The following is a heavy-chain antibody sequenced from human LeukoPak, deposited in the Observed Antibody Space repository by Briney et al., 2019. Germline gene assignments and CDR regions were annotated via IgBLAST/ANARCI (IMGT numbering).Heavy chain of an antibody. J-gene: IGHJ3*02. D-gene: IGHD3-22*01. CDR3: ARGVRGYYDSSGYYFNDAFDI. Sequence: ASVKVSCKASGYTFTSYDINWVRQATGQGLEWMGWMNPNSGNTGYAQKFQGRVTMTRNTSISTAYMELSSLRSEDTAVYYCARGVRGYYDSSGYYFNDAFDIWGQGTVVTVSS. V-gene: IGHV1-8*01. CDR2: MNPNSGNT. CDR1: GYTFTSYD.